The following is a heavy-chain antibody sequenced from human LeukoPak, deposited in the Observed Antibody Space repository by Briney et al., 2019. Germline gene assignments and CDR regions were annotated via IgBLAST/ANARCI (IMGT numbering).Heavy chain of an antibody. D-gene: IGHD6-19*01. CDR1: GGSISSGSYH. CDR3: ARVPGIAVAGTEDAFDI. J-gene: IGHJ3*02. CDR2: IYTSGST. Sequence: ASQTLSLTCTVSGGSISSGSYHWSWIRQPAGKGLEWIGRIYTSGSTNYNPSLKSRVTISVDTSKNQFSLKLSSVTAADTAVYYCARVPGIAVAGTEDAFDIWGQGTMVTVSS. V-gene: IGHV4-61*02.